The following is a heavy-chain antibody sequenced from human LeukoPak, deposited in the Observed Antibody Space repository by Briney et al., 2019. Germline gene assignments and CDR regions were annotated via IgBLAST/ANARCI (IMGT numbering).Heavy chain of an antibody. J-gene: IGHJ4*02. D-gene: IGHD4-17*01. CDR3: ARDSPIAYGVPGEASSDY. V-gene: IGHV3-11*01. Sequence: GGSLRLSCAASGFTFTDYYMSWIRQAPGKGLEWITDIHSRGSTTYYADSVKGRFTISRDNAKNSLFLQMNSLSVEDTAVYYCARDSPIAYGVPGEASSDYWGQGTLVTVSS. CDR2: IHSRGSTT. CDR1: GFTFTDYY.